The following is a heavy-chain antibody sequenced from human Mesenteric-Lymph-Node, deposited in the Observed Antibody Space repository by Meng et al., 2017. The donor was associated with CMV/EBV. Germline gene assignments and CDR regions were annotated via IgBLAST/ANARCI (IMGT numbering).Heavy chain of an antibody. Sequence: ASVKVSCKASGYTFTSYGISWVRQAPGQGLEWMGWMNPNSGNTGYAQKFQGRVTMTRNTSISTAYMELSSLRSEDTAVYYCTSTSRKYYYGMDVWGQGTAVTVSS. CDR3: TSTSRKYYYGMDV. CDR2: MNPNSGNT. J-gene: IGHJ6*02. D-gene: IGHD2-2*01. V-gene: IGHV1-8*02. CDR1: GYTFTSYG.